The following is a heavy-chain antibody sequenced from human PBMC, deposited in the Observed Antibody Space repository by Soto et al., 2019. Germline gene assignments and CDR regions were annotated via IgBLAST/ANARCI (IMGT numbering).Heavy chain of an antibody. CDR2: IFYTGST. D-gene: IGHD3-22*01. J-gene: IGHJ4*02. V-gene: IGHV4-39*01. CDR3: ARQGRYYNDSSGYYVDY. CDR1: GGSISSSSYY. Sequence: QLQLQESGPGLVKPSETLSLTCTVSGGSISSSSYYWGWIRQPPGKVLEWIGSIFYTGSTYHNPSLKSRVTISADTSKNQFSLKLSSVTAADTAVYYCARQGRYYNDSSGYYVDYWGQGTLVTVSS.